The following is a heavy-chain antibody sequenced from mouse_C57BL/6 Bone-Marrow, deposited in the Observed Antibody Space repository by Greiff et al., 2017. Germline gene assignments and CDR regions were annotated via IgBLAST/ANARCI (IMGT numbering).Heavy chain of an antibody. CDR2: INPSTGGT. CDR1: GYSFTGYY. Sequence: VQLQQSGPELVKPGASVKISCKASGYSFTGYYMNWVKQSPEKSLEWIGEINPSTGGTTYNQKFKAKATLTVDKSSSTAYMQLKSLTSEDSAVYYCARDLLYYYGSSYFDYWGQGTTLPVSS. V-gene: IGHV1-42*01. J-gene: IGHJ2*01. D-gene: IGHD1-1*01. CDR3: ARDLLYYYGSSYFDY.